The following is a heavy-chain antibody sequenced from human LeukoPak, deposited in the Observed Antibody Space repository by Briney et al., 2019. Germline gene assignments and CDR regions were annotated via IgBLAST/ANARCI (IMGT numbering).Heavy chain of an antibody. V-gene: IGHV1-69*13. CDR2: IIPIFGTA. Sequence: ASVKVSCKASGYTFTSYDISWVRQAPGQGLEWMGGIIPIFGTANYAQKFQGRVTITADESTSTAYMELSSLRSEDTAVYYCARGPVAGPYYYYYYYMDVWGKGTTVTISS. D-gene: IGHD6-19*01. J-gene: IGHJ6*03. CDR3: ARGPVAGPYYYYYYYMDV. CDR1: GYTFTSYD.